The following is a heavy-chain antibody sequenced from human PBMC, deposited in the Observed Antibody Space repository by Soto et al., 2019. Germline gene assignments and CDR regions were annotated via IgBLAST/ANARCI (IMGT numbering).Heavy chain of an antibody. CDR2: ISPIFGTP. CDR1: GGTFSSYT. CDR3: ASVVVGSRLSLDY. V-gene: IGHV1-69*01. Sequence: QVQLVQAGAEVKKPGSSVTVSCKASGGTFSSYTISWVRQDPGQGLEWMAGISPIFGTPIYAQKFQDRVTITADDSTMTAYMEMHRLTSEDTAVYYGASVVVGSRLSLDYWGQGTLFTIA. J-gene: IGHJ4*02. D-gene: IGHD1-26*01.